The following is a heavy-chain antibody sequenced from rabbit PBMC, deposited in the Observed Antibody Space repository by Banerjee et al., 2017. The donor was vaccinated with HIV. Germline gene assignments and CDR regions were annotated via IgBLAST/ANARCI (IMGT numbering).Heavy chain of an antibody. D-gene: IGHD7-1*01. CDR2: IYIGNSGT. V-gene: IGHV1S45*01. CDR1: GFSFSSGYY. Sequence: QEQLEESGGGLVQPEGSLTLTCTASGFSFSSGYYMYWVRQAPGKGLEWIGYIYIGNSGTAYASWAKGRFTISKTSSTVDLKMTSLTAADTATYFCARGGYVRGGDTIGTDLWGPGTLVTVS. CDR3: ARGGYVRGGDTIGTDL. J-gene: IGHJ4*01.